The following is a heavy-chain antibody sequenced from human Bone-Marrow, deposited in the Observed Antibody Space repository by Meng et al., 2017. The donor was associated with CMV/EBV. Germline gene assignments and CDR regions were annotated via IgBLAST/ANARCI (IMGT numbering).Heavy chain of an antibody. D-gene: IGHD3-22*01. CDR3: ARAMIPPRGWFDP. CDR1: GGSISSSNW. V-gene: IGHV4-4*02. CDR2: IYHSGST. J-gene: IGHJ5*02. Sequence: SETLSLTCAVSGGSISSSNWWSWVRQPPGKGLEWIGEIYHSGSTNYNPSLKSRVTISVDKSKNQFSLKLSSVTAADTAVYYCARAMIPPRGWFDPWGQGPLVTVYS.